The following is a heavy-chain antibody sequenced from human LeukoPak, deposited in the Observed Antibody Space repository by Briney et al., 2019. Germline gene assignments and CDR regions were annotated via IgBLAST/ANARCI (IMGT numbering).Heavy chain of an antibody. D-gene: IGHD2-2*01. CDR1: GFTFSSYA. CDR2: ISGSGGST. V-gene: IGHV3-23*01. J-gene: IGHJ4*02. Sequence: GGSLRLSCAASGFTFSSYAMSWVRQAPGKGLEWVSAISGSGGSTYYADSVKGRFTISRDNSKNTLYLQMNSLRAEDTAVYYCAKDIKSGYQLLYYFDYWGQGTLVTVSS. CDR3: AKDIKSGYQLLYYFDY.